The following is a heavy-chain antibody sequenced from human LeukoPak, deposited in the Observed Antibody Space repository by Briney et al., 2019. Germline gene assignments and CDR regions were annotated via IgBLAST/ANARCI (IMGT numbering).Heavy chain of an antibody. D-gene: IGHD1-7*01. CDR2: ISWNSGSI. CDR3: AKGPRTFYYFDY. J-gene: IGHJ4*02. CDR1: GFTFDDYA. Sequence: GGSLRLSCAASGFTFDDYAMHWVRQAPGKGLEWVLGISWNSGSIGYADSVKGRFTISRDNAKNSLYLQMNSLRAEDTALYYCAKGPRTFYYFDYWGQGTLVTVSS. V-gene: IGHV3-9*01.